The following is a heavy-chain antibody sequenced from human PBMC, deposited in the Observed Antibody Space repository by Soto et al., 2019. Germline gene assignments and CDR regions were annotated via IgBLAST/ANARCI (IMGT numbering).Heavy chain of an antibody. V-gene: IGHV6-1*01. CDR1: GDSVSDNSAA. D-gene: IGHD6-19*01. CDR2: TYYRYKWYN. J-gene: IGHJ4*02. Sequence: TLSLTCAISGDSVSDNSAAWNWIRQSPSRGLEWLGRTYYRYKWYNDYAVSVKSRITVTPDIAKNQFSLHLNSVTPEDMGVYYCAREFPHYVSSDSYLDYWGQGALVTASS. CDR3: AREFPHYVSSDSYLDY.